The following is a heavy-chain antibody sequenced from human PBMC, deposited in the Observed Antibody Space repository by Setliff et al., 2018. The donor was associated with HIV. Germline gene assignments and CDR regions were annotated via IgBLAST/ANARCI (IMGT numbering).Heavy chain of an antibody. V-gene: IGHV3-30*04. D-gene: IGHD1-20*01. CDR3: ANARGFTGYDLPPY. CDR1: GFTFSRYA. J-gene: IGHJ4*02. CDR2: TSYDESSR. Sequence: GGSLRLSCVASGFTFSRYAMHWVRQAPGKGLEWVASTSYDESSRHYSDSVRGRFSISRDNSKNTLYLQMNSLRAEDTAMYFCANARGFTGYDLPPYWGQGTLVTVSS.